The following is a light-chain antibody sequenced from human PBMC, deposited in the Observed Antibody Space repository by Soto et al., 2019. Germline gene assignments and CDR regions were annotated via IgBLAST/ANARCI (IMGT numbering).Light chain of an antibody. CDR2: EVS. V-gene: IGLV2-14*01. CDR1: SSDVGGDKY. Sequence: QSVLTQPASVSGSPGQSITISCTGTSSDVGGDKYVSWYQQHPGKAPKLMIYEVSNRPSGVSDRFSGSKSGNTASLTISGLQAEDEADYYCSSYTSRGTWVFGGGTKVTVL. CDR3: SSYTSRGTWV. J-gene: IGLJ3*02.